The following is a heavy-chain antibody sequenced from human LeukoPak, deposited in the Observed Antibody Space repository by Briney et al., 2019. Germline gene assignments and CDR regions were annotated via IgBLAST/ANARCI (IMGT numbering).Heavy chain of an antibody. J-gene: IGHJ6*03. CDR1: GDSISSGTYY. D-gene: IGHD6-6*01. CDR3: ARGESSSSPLYYYYYYMDV. V-gene: IGHV4-61*02. Sequence: SETLSLTCTVSGDSISSGTYYWSWIRQPAGKGLEWIGRIYTSGSTNYNPSLKSRVTISVDTSKNQFSLKLTSVTAADTAVYYCARGESSSSPLYYYYYYMDVWAKGPRSPSP. CDR2: IYTSGST.